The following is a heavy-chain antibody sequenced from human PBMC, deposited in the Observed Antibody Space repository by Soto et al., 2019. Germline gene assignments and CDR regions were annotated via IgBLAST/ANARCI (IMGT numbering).Heavy chain of an antibody. CDR1: GGSISSGGYY. J-gene: IGHJ3*02. V-gene: IGHV4-31*03. CDR3: ARDTYYYDSSGPPVDAFDI. CDR2: IYYSGST. Sequence: QVQLQESGPGLVKPSQTLSLTCTVSGGSISSGGYYWSWIRQHPGKGLEWIGYIYYSGSTSYNPSLKSRVTISVDPSKNPFSLKLSSVTAADTAVYYCARDTYYYDSSGPPVDAFDIWGQGTMVTVSS. D-gene: IGHD3-22*01.